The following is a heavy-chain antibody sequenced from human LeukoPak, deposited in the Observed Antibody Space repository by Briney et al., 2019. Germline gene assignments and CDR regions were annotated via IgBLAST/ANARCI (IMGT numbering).Heavy chain of an antibody. CDR2: ISSNGGAT. V-gene: IGHV3-64*01. CDR3: ARETGWYDY. Sequence: PGGSLRLSCAASGFTFSRYPMHWARQAPGKGLEYVSAISSNGGATYYGNSVKGRFTISRDNSKNTLYLQMGSLRPEDMAVYYCARETGWYDYWGQRTLVTVSS. J-gene: IGHJ4*02. CDR1: GFTFSRYP. D-gene: IGHD6-19*01.